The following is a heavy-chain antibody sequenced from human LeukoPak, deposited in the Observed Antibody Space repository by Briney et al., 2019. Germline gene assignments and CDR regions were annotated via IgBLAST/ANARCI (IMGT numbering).Heavy chain of an antibody. CDR2: INAGNGNT. J-gene: IGHJ3*02. CDR3: ARDSSGYLHAFDI. CDR1: GYTFTSYA. V-gene: IGHV1-3*01. Sequence: ASVKVSCKASGYTFTSYAMHWVRQAPGQRLEWMGWINAGNGNTKYSQKFQGRVTITRDTSASTAYMELSSLRSEDTAVYYCARDSSGYLHAFDIWGQGTMVTVSS. D-gene: IGHD3-22*01.